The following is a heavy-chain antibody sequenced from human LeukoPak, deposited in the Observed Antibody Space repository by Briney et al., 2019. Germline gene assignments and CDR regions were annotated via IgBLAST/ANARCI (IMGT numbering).Heavy chain of an antibody. J-gene: IGHJ4*02. CDR2: ISGSDTTT. V-gene: IGHV3-23*01. CDR3: ARVSALRSSGWFGVFDI. D-gene: IGHD6-19*01. CDR1: GFPFTYFT. Sequence: GGSLRLSCAASGFPFTYFTLTWVRQAPGKGLEWVSGISGSDTTTYSADSVKGRFTISRDDSQNTLYLQMNSLRAEDTAIYYCARVSALRSSGWFGVFDIWGQGTLVTVSS.